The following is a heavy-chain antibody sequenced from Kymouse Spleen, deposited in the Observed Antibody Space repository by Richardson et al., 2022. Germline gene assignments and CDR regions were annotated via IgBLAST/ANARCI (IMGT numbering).Heavy chain of an antibody. CDR3: AKDIGSGRGYYYGMDV. CDR1: GFTFDDYA. D-gene: IGHD3-10*01. J-gene: IGHJ6*02. V-gene: IGHV3-9*01. Sequence: EVQLVESGGGLVQPGRSLRLSCAASGFTFDDYAMHWVRQAPGKGLEWVSGISWNSGSIGYADSVKGRFTISRDNAKNSLYLQMNSLRAEDTALYYCAKDIGSGRGYYYGMDVWGQGTTVTVSS. CDR2: ISWNSGSI.